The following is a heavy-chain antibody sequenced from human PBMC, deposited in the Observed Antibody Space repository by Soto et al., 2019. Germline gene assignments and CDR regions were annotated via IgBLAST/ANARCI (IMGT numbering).Heavy chain of an antibody. D-gene: IGHD1-1*01. CDR2: IFYSGST. Sequence: SETLSLTCTVSGGSISSSSYYWGWIREPPGKGLEWIGSIFYSGSTYYNPSLKSRITISVDTSKNQFSLKLTSVTAADTAVYYCARRVRMKGFDYWGQGTLVTVSS. J-gene: IGHJ4*02. V-gene: IGHV4-39*01. CDR1: GGSISSSSYY. CDR3: ARRVRMKGFDY.